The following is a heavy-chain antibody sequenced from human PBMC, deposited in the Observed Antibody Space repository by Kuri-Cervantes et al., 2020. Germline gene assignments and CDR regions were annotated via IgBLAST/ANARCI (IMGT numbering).Heavy chain of an antibody. CDR3: ARDAGVGARYYDC. V-gene: IGHV3-53*01. J-gene: IGHJ4*02. Sequence: GGSLRLSCAASGFTVSSNYMTWVRQAPGKGLEWVTVLYSGGTTYYADSVKGRFTISRDNSKNTLYLQLNSLRAEDTAVYYCARDAGVGARYYDCWGQGTLVTVSS. CDR2: LYSGGTT. CDR1: GFTVSSNY. D-gene: IGHD1-26*01.